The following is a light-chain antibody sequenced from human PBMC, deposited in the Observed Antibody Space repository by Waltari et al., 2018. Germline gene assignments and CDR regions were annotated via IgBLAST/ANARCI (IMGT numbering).Light chain of an antibody. CDR1: QSVSRS. CDR2: GAS. Sequence: CRASQSVSRSLAWYQQKPGQAPKLLSYGASTRATGIPDRFTGSGSGTDFSLTISSLEPEDFAIYFCQHYVRLPATFGQGTKVEIK. J-gene: IGKJ1*01. CDR3: QHYVRLPAT. V-gene: IGKV3-20*01.